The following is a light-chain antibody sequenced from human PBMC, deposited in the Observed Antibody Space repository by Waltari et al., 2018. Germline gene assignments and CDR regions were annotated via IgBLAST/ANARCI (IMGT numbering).Light chain of an antibody. J-gene: IGKJ2*01. V-gene: IGKV2-28*01. CDR3: MQALRSPHT. CDR2: LVS. Sequence: DIVMTQSPLSLPVTPGEPASISCRSSQSLVESNGYTYLDWDLQKPGQSPTLLIYLVSNRASGVPDRVSGSGSGTDFTLKTSRVEAGDVGVYYCMQALRSPHTFGQGTKLEIK. CDR1: QSLVESNGYTY.